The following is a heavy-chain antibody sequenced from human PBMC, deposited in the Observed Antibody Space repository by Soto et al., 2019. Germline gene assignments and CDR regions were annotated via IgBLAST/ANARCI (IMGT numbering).Heavy chain of an antibody. CDR1: GGTFSSYT. V-gene: IGHV1-69*04. J-gene: IGHJ6*03. CDR2: IIPILGIA. Sequence: ASVKGSCKASGGTFSSYTISWVRQAPGQGLEWMGRIIPILGIANYAQKFQGRVTITADKSTSTAYMELSSLRSEDTAVYYCARDREYHYYMDVWGKGTTVTVSS. CDR3: ARDREYHYYMDV.